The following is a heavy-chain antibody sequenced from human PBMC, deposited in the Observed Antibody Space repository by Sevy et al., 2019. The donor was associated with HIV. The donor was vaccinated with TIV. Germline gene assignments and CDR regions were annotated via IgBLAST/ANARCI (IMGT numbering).Heavy chain of an antibody. V-gene: IGHV3-48*03. J-gene: IGHJ6*02. CDR2: ISSSGSTI. D-gene: IGHD3-22*01. Sequence: GGSLRLSCAASGFTFSSYEMNWVRQAPGKGLEWVSYISSSGSTIYYADSVKGRFTISRDKAKNSLYLQMNSLRAEDTAVYYCARDHITMIVVVSSFNHYYYGMDVWGQGTTVTVSS. CDR1: GFTFSSYE. CDR3: ARDHITMIVVVSSFNHYYYGMDV.